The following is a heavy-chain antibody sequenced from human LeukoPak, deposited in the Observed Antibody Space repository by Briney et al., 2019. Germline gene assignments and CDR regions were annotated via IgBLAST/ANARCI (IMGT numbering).Heavy chain of an antibody. CDR2: IYYTGST. V-gene: IGHV4-59*01. Sequence: SETLSLTYTVSGGSISSYYWSWIRQPPGKGLEWIGYIYYTGSTNYNPSLKSRLTISVDTSKNQFSLSLSSVTAADTAVYYCAGGPSGSYGQTLYWGQGTLVTVSS. D-gene: IGHD1-26*01. CDR3: AGGPSGSYGQTLY. J-gene: IGHJ4*02. CDR1: GGSISSYY.